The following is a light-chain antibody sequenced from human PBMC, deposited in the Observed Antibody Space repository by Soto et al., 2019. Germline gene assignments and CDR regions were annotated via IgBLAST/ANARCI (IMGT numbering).Light chain of an antibody. CDR1: QSINSN. Sequence: EIVMTQSPATLSVFPGERATLSCRASQSINSNLAWYQQKPGQAPRLLIYGASTRATGIPARFSGSGSGTEFTITISSLQSEDFAVYSCQQYNNWPSFGGGTKVEIK. CDR2: GAS. V-gene: IGKV3-15*01. J-gene: IGKJ4*01. CDR3: QQYNNWPS.